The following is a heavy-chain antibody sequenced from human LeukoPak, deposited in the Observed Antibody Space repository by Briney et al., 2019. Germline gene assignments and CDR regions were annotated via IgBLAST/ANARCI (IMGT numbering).Heavy chain of an antibody. D-gene: IGHD2-15*01. V-gene: IGHV3-23*01. CDR3: AKDAWPYCSGGSCYFDY. Sequence: GGSLRLSCAASGFTFSSYAMSWVRQAPGKGLEWVSAISGSGGSTHYADSVKGRFTISRDNFKNTLYLQMNSLRAEDTAVYYCAKDAWPYCSGGSCYFDYWGQGTLVTVSS. CDR1: GFTFSSYA. CDR2: ISGSGGST. J-gene: IGHJ4*02.